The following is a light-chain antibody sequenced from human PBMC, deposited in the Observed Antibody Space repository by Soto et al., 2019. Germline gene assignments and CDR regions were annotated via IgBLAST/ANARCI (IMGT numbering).Light chain of an antibody. V-gene: IGKV1-39*01. CDR3: QQRYSVPLT. CDR2: GAS. J-gene: IGKJ4*01. CDR1: KNIVNY. Sequence: QVSLSLSSLSASVRDNVTITCRASKNIVNYLNWYQRKPGKAPQLLIYGASSLQRGVPSRFSGSGSGTDFTLTISTLQPEDFATFYCQQRYSVPLTFGGGTKVAIK.